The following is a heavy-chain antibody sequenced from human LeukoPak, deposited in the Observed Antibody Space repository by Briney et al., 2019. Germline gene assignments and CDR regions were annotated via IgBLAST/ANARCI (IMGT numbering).Heavy chain of an antibody. CDR1: GGSISSYY. D-gene: IGHD3-22*01. V-gene: IGHV4-59*01. CDR2: IYYSGST. Sequence: SETLSLTCTVSGGSISSYYWSWIRQPPGKGLEWIGYIYYSGSTNYNPSLKSRVTISVDTSKNQFSLKLSSVTAADTAVYYCARDDYYDSSGYRGLDAFDIWGQGTMVTVSS. J-gene: IGHJ3*02. CDR3: ARDDYYDSSGYRGLDAFDI.